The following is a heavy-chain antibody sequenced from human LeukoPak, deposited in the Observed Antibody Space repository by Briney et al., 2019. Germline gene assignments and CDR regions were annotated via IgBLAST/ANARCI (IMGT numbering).Heavy chain of an antibody. V-gene: IGHV3-23*01. CDR1: GLTFNTYA. D-gene: IGHD2-15*01. Sequence: GGSLRLSCAASGLTFNTYAMSWVRQAPGEGLQWVSTVSGSGAGTFYADSVQGRFTISRDNSKSTLCLQMNSLRAEDTAVYYCAKQLGYCSDGSCYFPYWGQGTLVTVSS. CDR2: VSGSGAGT. J-gene: IGHJ4*02. CDR3: AKQLGYCSDGSCYFPY.